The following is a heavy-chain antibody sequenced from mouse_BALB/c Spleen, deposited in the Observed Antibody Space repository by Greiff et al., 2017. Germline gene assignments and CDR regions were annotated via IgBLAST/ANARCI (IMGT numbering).Heavy chain of an antibody. CDR3: TRRSTRIAYYFDD. CDR2: IYPGNSDT. V-gene: IGHV1-5*01. D-gene: IGHD2-4*01. J-gene: IGHJ2*01. Sequence: VQLQQSGTVLARPGASVKMSCKASGYSFTSYWMHWVKQRPGQGLEWIGAIYPGNSDTSYNQKFKGKAKLTAVTSASTAYMELSSLTNEDSAVYYCTRRSTRIAYYFDDWGQGTTLTVSS. CDR1: GYSFTSYW.